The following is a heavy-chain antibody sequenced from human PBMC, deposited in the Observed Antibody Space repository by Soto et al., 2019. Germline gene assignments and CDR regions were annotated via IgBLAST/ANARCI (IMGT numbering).Heavy chain of an antibody. Sequence: GGSLRLSCVASGFTFSSYWMTWVRQAPGKGLDWVANINQDGSEKYYVDSVKGRFTISRDNAKNSLYLQMNGLRAEDTAVYYCARVGLRTNDAFDIWGQGTMVTVSS. D-gene: IGHD1-7*01. J-gene: IGHJ3*02. CDR1: GFTFSSYW. V-gene: IGHV3-7*05. CDR2: INQDGSEK. CDR3: ARVGLRTNDAFDI.